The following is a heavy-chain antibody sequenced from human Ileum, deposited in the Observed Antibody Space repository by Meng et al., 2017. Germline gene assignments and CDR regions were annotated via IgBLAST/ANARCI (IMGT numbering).Heavy chain of an antibody. V-gene: IGHV4-4*02. J-gene: IGHJ1*01. CDR3: VNYCSGGKCSPNEKTQH. CDR2: IFHTGNT. CDR1: GGSFSSGNW. D-gene: IGHD2-15*01. Sequence: QMQLQESGPGLVKPSGTLSLTCGVSGGSFSSGNWWGWVRQPPGKGLEWIGEIFHTGNTNYNPSLQSRVSLSIDKSKNQFSLKVISVTAADTAVYYCVNYCSGGKCSPNEKTQHWGQGTLVTVSS.